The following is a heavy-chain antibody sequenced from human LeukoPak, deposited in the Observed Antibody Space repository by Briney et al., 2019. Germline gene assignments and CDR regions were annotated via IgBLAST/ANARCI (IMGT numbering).Heavy chain of an antibody. J-gene: IGHJ4*02. CDR1: GFTFSSNS. V-gene: IGHV3-21*01. CDR3: ARAVLARQVDY. Sequence: GGSLTLSCAASGFTFSSNSMNWVRQAPGKGLEWVSSISSSSSYIYYADSVKGRFNISRDNAKNSLYLQANSLRAENTAVYYCARAVLARQVDYWGQGTLVTVSS. CDR2: ISSSSSYI. D-gene: IGHD4/OR15-4a*01.